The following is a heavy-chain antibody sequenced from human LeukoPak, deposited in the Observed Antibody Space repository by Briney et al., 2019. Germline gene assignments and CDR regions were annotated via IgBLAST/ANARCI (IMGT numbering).Heavy chain of an antibody. CDR1: GGTFSSYA. CDR2: IIPIFGTA. V-gene: IGHV1-69*05. D-gene: IGHD3-10*01. J-gene: IGHJ3*02. CDR3: AREVTMVRGVIHSDAFDI. Sequence: ASVKVSCKASGGTFSSYAISWVRQAPGQGPEWMGGIIPIFGTANYAHKFQGRVTITTDESTSTAYMELSSLRSEDTAVYYCAREVTMVRGVIHSDAFDIWGQGTMVTVSS.